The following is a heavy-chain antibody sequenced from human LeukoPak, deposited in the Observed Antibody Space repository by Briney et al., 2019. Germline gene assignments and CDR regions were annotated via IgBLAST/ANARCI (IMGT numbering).Heavy chain of an antibody. CDR2: IYYSGST. Sequence: SETLSLTCTVSGGSISSSSYYWGWIRQPPGKGLGWIGSIYYSGSTYYNPSLKSRVTISVDTSKNQFSLKLSSVTAADTAVYYCASWGGPWKFYYRTKNNAFDIWGQGTMVTVSS. CDR3: ASWGGPWKFYYRTKNNAFDI. J-gene: IGHJ3*02. CDR1: GGSISSSSYY. D-gene: IGHD3-22*01. V-gene: IGHV4-39*07.